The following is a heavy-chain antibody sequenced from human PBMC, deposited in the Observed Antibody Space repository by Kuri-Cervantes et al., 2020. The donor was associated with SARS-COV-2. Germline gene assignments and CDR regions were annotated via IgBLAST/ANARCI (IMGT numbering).Heavy chain of an antibody. Sequence: SCPASGFTFSSYGMHWVRQAPGKGLEWVAVISYDGSNKYYADSVKGRFTISRDNSNNTLYLQMNSLRAEDTAVYYCATTYYYGSGSPWGQGTLVTVSS. CDR2: ISYDGSNK. CDR1: GFTFSSYG. D-gene: IGHD3-10*01. CDR3: ATTYYYGSGSP. J-gene: IGHJ5*02. V-gene: IGHV3-30*03.